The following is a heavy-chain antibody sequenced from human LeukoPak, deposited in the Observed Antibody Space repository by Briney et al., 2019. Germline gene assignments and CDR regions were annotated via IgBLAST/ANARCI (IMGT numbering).Heavy chain of an antibody. CDR3: ARDPTLRFLEWSYAGYYMDV. CDR2: ISSSSSYI. V-gene: IGHV3-21*01. CDR1: GFTFSSYS. J-gene: IGHJ6*03. D-gene: IGHD3-3*01. Sequence: GGSLRLSCAASGFTFSSYSMNWVRQAPGKGLEWVSSISSSSSYIHYADSVKGRFTISRDNAKNSLYLQMNSLRAEDTAVYYCARDPTLRFLEWSYAGYYMDVWGKGTTVTVSS.